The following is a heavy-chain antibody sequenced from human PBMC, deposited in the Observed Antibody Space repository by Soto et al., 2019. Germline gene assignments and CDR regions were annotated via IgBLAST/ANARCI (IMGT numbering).Heavy chain of an antibody. V-gene: IGHV4-34*01. CDR1: GGSFSGYY. Sequence: SETLSLTXAVYGGSFSGYYWSWIRQPPGKGLEWIGEINHSGSTNYNPSLKSRVTISVDTSKNQFSLKLSSVTAADTAVYYCARAGIVLLVYAQGGMDVWGQGTTVTVSS. D-gene: IGHD2-8*01. J-gene: IGHJ6*02. CDR3: ARAGIVLLVYAQGGMDV. CDR2: INHSGST.